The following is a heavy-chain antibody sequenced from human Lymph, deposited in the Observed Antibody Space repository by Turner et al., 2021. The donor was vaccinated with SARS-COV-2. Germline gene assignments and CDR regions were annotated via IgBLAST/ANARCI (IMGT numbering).Heavy chain of an antibody. CDR3: ARETVNNWVDP. V-gene: IGHV4-59*01. J-gene: IGHJ5*02. CDR1: GGSMNSNY. D-gene: IGHD2-21*02. Sequence: QLQLQESGPRLVNPLATLSLTCTVSGGSMNSNYWSWIRQPPGKRLEGSGYIYYRGSTNYNPSLESRVTISVDTSRNQFSLNLTSVTAADTAIYYCARETVNNWVDPWGQGTLVTVSS. CDR2: IYYRGST.